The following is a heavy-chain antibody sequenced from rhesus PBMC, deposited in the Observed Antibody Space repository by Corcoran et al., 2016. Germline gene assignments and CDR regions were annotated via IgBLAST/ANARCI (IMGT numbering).Heavy chain of an antibody. J-gene: IGHJ4*01. D-gene: IGHD1-44*02. V-gene: IGHV4-169*02. Sequence: QLQLQESGPGLVQPSETLSVPCTVSGGSFGSRYWSWIRQVPGKGLEWIGYIYGSGSSPNYNPSLKSRIILSVDTSKNNLTLNLRSVTAADTAAYFCATGRERYYFEIWGQGVLVTVSS. CDR3: ATGRERYYFEI. CDR1: GGSFGSRY. CDR2: IYGSGSSP.